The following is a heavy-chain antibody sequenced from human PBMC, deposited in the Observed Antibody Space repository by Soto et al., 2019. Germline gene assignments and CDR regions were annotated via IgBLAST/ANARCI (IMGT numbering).Heavy chain of an antibody. CDR3: ARGPRCINTACSNDYYHFGLDV. V-gene: IGHV4-34*01. J-gene: IGHJ6*02. CDR1: XXXXXXXX. Sequence: SETLSLTCAVNXXXXXXXXXXWIRQPPGRGLEWIGEINHSGRTNLNPSLKSRVNTSVDTSKNHFSLRLSSVTAADTAVYYCARGPRCINTACSNDYYHFGLDVWGQGTTVTVSS. D-gene: IGHD2-2*01. CDR2: INHSGRT.